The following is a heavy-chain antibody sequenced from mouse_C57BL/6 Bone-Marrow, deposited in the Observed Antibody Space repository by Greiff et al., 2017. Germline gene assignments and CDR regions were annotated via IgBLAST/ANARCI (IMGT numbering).Heavy chain of an antibody. Sequence: QVQLKQPGAELVKPGASVKVSCKASGFTFTSYWMHWVKQRPGQGLEWIGRIHPSDSDTNYTQKFKGKATLTVDKSSSTAYMQLSSLTSEDSAVYYCAIGRWNAYWGQGTLVTVSA. J-gene: IGHJ3*01. CDR2: IHPSDSDT. V-gene: IGHV1-74*01. D-gene: IGHD2-3*01. CDR3: AIGRWNAY. CDR1: GFTFTSYW.